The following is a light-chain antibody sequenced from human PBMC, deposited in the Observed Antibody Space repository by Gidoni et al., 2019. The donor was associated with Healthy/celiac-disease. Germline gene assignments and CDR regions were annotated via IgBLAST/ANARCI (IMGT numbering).Light chain of an antibody. CDR2: AAS. V-gene: IGKV1D-8*01. Sequence: VIWMPQSPSLLSASTGDRVTISCRMSPGISSYLAWYQQKPGKAPERLIDAASTLHSGVPSRVSGSGSGTDFTLTISSLQAEDFATYYCQQYYSFPRTFGQGTKVEIK. CDR1: PGISSY. CDR3: QQYYSFPRT. J-gene: IGKJ1*01.